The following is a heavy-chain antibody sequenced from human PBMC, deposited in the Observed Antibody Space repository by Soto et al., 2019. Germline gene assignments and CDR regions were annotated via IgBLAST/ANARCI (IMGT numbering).Heavy chain of an antibody. CDR1: GFTFSSYG. J-gene: IGHJ6*02. Sequence: SGGSLRLSCAASGFTFSSYGMHWVRQAPGKGLEWVAVISYDGSNKYYADSVKGRFTISRDNSKNTLYLQMNSLRAEDTAVYYCAKDRMINYYYGMDVWGQGTTVTVSS. CDR3: AKDRMINYYYGMDV. CDR2: ISYDGSNK. D-gene: IGHD3-22*01. V-gene: IGHV3-30*18.